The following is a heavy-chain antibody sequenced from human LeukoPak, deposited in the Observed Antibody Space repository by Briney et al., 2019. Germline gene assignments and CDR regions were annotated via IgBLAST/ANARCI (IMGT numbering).Heavy chain of an antibody. D-gene: IGHD5-18*01. V-gene: IGHV1-8*01. CDR2: MNPNSGNT. CDR3: DYSYGYYGMDV. CDR1: GYTFTNYD. J-gene: IGHJ6*02. Sequence: ASVKVSCKASGYTFTNYDINWVRQATGQGLEWMGWMNPNSGNTGYAQKFQGRVTMTRNTSISTAYMELSSLRSEDTAVYYCDYSYGYYGMDVWGQGTTVTVSS.